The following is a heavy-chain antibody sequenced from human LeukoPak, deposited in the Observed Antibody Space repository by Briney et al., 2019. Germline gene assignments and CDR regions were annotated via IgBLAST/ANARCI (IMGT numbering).Heavy chain of an antibody. CDR2: IIPIFGTA. Sequence: SVKVSCKASGGTFSSYAISWVRQAPGQGLEWMGGIIPIFGTANYAQKFQGRVTITTGESTSTAYMELSSLRSEDTAVYYCARSKYHDIVVVVAAFDYWGQGTLVTVSS. D-gene: IGHD2-15*01. V-gene: IGHV1-69*05. J-gene: IGHJ4*02. CDR3: ARSKYHDIVVVVAAFDY. CDR1: GGTFSSYA.